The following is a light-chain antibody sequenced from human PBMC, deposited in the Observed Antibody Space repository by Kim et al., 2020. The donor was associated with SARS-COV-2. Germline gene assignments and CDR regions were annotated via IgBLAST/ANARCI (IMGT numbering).Light chain of an antibody. CDR3: QQYSNSWT. CDR1: QSVSNN. J-gene: IGKJ1*01. V-gene: IGKV3-15*01. Sequence: SVSPGERATLFCRASQSVSNNLAWYQQKPGQAPMLLIYGASTRATGIPARFSGSGSGTEFTLTISSLQSEDFALYCCQQYSNSWTFGQGTKVDIK. CDR2: GAS.